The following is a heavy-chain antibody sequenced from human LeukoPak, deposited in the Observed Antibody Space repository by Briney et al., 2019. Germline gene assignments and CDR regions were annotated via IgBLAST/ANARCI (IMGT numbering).Heavy chain of an antibody. Sequence: SSEALSLTCTVSGGSISSSSYYWGWIRQPPGKGLEWIGSIYYSGSTYYSPSLKSRVTISVDRSKNQFSLKLSSVTAADTAVYYCARGTERASWFDPWGQGTLVTVSS. CDR3: ARGTERASWFDP. V-gene: IGHV4-39*07. J-gene: IGHJ5*02. CDR1: GGSISSSSYY. CDR2: IYYSGST. D-gene: IGHD1-1*01.